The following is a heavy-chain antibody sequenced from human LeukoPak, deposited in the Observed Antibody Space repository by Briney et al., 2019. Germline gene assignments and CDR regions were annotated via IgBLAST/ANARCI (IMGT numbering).Heavy chain of an antibody. CDR2: IKQDGSEK. J-gene: IGHJ3*02. D-gene: IGHD4-17*01. V-gene: IGHV3-7*01. Sequence: GGSLRLSCAASGFTFSSYWMSWVRQAPGKGLEWVANIKQDGSEKYYVDSVKGRFTISRDNAKNSLYLQMNSLRAEDTAVYYCARDRYGDYVNAFDIWGQGTMVTVSS. CDR3: ARDRYGDYVNAFDI. CDR1: GFTFSSYW.